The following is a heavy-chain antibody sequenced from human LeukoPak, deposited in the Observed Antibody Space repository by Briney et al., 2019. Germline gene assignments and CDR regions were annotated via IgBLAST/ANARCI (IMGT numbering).Heavy chain of an antibody. D-gene: IGHD4/OR15-4a*01. Sequence: SETLSLTCSVSGASINSHYWTWIRQPAGKGLEWIGRIYISGSTNYSPSLKSRVTMSVDTSKNQFSLNLISVTAADAAVYYCARALNPLTGTYYFDYWGQGTLVTVSS. CDR1: GASINSHY. CDR3: ARALNPLTGTYYFDY. CDR2: IYISGST. V-gene: IGHV4-4*07. J-gene: IGHJ4*02.